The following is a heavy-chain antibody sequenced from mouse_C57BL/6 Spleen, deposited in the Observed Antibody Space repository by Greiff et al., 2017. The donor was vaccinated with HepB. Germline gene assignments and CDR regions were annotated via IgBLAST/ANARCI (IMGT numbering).Heavy chain of an antibody. J-gene: IGHJ1*03. CDR1: GYTFTTYP. CDR2: FHPYNDDT. Sequence: VQLQQSGAELVKPGASVKMSCKASGYTFTTYPIEWMKQNHGKSLEWIGNFHPYNDDTKYNEKFKGKATLTVEKSSSTVYLELSRLTSDDSAVYYGARGRPFDDRYWYFDVWGTGTTVTVSS. D-gene: IGHD2-12*01. CDR3: ARGRPFDDRYWYFDV. V-gene: IGHV1-47*01.